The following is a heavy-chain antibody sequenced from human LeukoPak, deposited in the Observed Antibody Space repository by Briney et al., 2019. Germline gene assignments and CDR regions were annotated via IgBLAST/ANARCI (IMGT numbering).Heavy chain of an antibody. J-gene: IGHJ3*02. CDR3: AKGETPGDSSGWYPRLETPWFSAFDI. CDR2: INWNGGST. Sequence: GGSLRLSCAASGFTFDDYGMSWVRQAPGKGLEWVSGINWNGGSTGYADSVKGRFTISRDNSKNTLYLQMNSLRAEDTAVYYCAKGETPGDSSGWYPRLETPWFSAFDIWGQGTMVTVSS. V-gene: IGHV3-20*04. D-gene: IGHD6-19*01. CDR1: GFTFDDYG.